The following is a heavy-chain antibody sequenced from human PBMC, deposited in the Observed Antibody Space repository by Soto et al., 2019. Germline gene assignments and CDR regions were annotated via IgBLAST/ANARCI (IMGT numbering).Heavy chain of an antibody. V-gene: IGHV4-39*01. J-gene: IGHJ4*02. CDR1: GGSISSSSYY. CDR2: IYYRGST. D-gene: IGHD3-10*01. CDR3: ARQYGSGSKFDY. Sequence: QLQLQESGPGLVKPSETLSLTCSVSGGSISSSSYYWGWIRQPPGKGLEWIGSIYYRGSTDYNPSLKSRAXIXVXXSKHQSSLKLSSVTAADPAVYYCARQYGSGSKFDYWGQGTLVTVSS.